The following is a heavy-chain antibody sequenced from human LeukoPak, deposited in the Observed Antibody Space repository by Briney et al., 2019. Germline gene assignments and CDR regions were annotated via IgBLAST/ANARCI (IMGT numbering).Heavy chain of an antibody. CDR1: GFNFSDYY. CDR3: ARPTWTNYMDV. Sequence: GGSLRLSCAASGFNFSDYYMSWIRQAPGKGLEWISYITSSGSTIFYADSVKGRFTISRDNAKNSVSLQMNSLRAEDTAVYFCARPTWTNYMDVWGKGTAVTISS. J-gene: IGHJ6*03. CDR2: ITSSGSTI. V-gene: IGHV3-11*04. D-gene: IGHD3/OR15-3a*01.